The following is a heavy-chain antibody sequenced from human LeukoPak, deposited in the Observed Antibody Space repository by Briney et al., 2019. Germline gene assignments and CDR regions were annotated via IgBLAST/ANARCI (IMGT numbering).Heavy chain of an antibody. J-gene: IGHJ4*02. Sequence: ASVKVSCKASGYTFTGYYMHWVRQAPGQGLEWMGWINPNSGGTNYAQKFQGRVTMTRDTSISTAYMELSRLRSDDTAVYYCARGEAIAAAGTVDYWGQGTLVAVSS. CDR1: GYTFTGYY. CDR2: INPNSGGT. V-gene: IGHV1-2*02. CDR3: ARGEAIAAAGTVDY. D-gene: IGHD6-13*01.